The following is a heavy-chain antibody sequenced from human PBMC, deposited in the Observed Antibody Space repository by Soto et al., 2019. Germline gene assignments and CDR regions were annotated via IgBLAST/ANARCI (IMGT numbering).Heavy chain of an antibody. Sequence: GSLILSCAASGFTFDDYAMHWVRQAPGKGLEWVSLISWDGGSTYYADSVKGRFTISRDNSKNYLYLQMNSLRAEDTALYYCATGGHYYYGMDVWGQGTTVTVSS. V-gene: IGHV3-43D*04. D-gene: IGHD3-10*01. J-gene: IGHJ6*02. CDR1: GFTFDDYA. CDR2: ISWDGGST. CDR3: ATGGHYYYGMDV.